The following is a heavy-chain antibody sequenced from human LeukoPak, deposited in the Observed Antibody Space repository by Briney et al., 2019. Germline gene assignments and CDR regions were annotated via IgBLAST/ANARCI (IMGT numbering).Heavy chain of an antibody. CDR3: AKLVGVIAEADY. V-gene: IGHV1-2*04. CDR2: INPNSGGT. D-gene: IGHD6-13*01. J-gene: IGHJ4*02. Sequence: ASVKVSCKASGYTFTGYYMHWVRQAPGQGLEWMGWINPNSGGTNYAQKFQGWVTMTRDTSISTAYMELSRLRSDDTAVYYCAKLVGVIAEADYWGQETLVTVPP. CDR1: GYTFTGYY.